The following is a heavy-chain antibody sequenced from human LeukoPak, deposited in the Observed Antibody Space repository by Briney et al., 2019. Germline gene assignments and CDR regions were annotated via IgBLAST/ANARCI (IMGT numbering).Heavy chain of an antibody. Sequence: GGSLRLSCACFGFRFNTFWMSWVRQAPGKGLDWVANIKEDGSEKFYVESVKGRFTISRDNAKNSLYLQMNSLIAEDRAVYYCASGPRYYYDGSGYSYFGYWGQGTLVTVSS. CDR2: IKEDGSEK. D-gene: IGHD3-22*01. CDR3: ASGPRYYYDGSGYSYFGY. CDR1: GFRFNTFW. V-gene: IGHV3-7*01. J-gene: IGHJ4*02.